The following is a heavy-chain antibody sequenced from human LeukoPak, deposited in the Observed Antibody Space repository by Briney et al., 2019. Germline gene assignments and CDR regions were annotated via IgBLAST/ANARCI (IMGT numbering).Heavy chain of an antibody. D-gene: IGHD3-22*01. V-gene: IGHV3-33*01. CDR1: GFTFSNYG. CDR3: ARGRGYDSGTYNYAFSDY. J-gene: IGHJ4*02. CDR2: IWYDGGNK. Sequence: GGSLRLSCAASGFTFSNYGMHWVRQAPGKGLEWVAVIWYDGGNKYYAASVKGRFTISRDNSKNTLYLQMNSLRTEDTAVYYCARGRGYDSGTYNYAFSDYWGQGTLVTVSS.